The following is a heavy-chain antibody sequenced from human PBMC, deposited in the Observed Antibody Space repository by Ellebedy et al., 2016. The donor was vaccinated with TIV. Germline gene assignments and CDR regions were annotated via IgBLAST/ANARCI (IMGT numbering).Heavy chain of an antibody. CDR3: AKDISPDHYFDY. CDR2: ISGSGTGT. CDR1: GLTFANYA. V-gene: IGHV3-23*01. Sequence: PGESLKISCAASGLTFANYAMTWVRRAPGKGLAWVSTISGSGTGTYYADSVKGRFIISRDTSKNMLYLQMGSLRAEDTAVYYCAKDISPDHYFDYWGQGTLVIVSS. J-gene: IGHJ4*02.